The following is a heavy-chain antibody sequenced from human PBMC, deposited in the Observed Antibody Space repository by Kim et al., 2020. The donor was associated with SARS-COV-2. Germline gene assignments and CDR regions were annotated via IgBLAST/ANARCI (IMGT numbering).Heavy chain of an antibody. CDR3: ARLFGRSHYLRYFDY. J-gene: IGHJ4*02. D-gene: IGHD3-10*01. Sequence: PSLKSRVPKSVDTSKNQFSLKRSSVTAADTAVYYCARLFGRSHYLRYFDYWGQGTLVTVSS. V-gene: IGHV4-39*01.